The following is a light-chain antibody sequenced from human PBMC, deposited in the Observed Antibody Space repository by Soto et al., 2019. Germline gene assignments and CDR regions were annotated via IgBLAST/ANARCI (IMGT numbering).Light chain of an antibody. Sequence: EIVLTQSPGTLSLSPVERATLSCRASQSVSSSYLAWYQQKPGQAPRLLIYGASSRATGIPDRFSGSGSGTDFTLTISRLEPEDFAVYYCQQYGRSPPWTFGQGTKVEIK. CDR3: QQYGRSPPWT. J-gene: IGKJ1*01. CDR1: QSVSSSY. CDR2: GAS. V-gene: IGKV3-20*01.